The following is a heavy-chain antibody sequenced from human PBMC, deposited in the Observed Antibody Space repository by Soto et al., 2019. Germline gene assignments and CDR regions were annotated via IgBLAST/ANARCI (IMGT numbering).Heavy chain of an antibody. D-gene: IGHD5-18*01. J-gene: IGHJ5*02. CDR3: ARGRGYSYGLDP. CDR2: ISYSGTT. CDR1: GDSISSNTNY. Sequence: QVQLQESGPGLVKPSQTLSLTCTVSGDSISSNTNYWSWIRQPPGEGLEWIGFISYSGTTSYSPCLQSRVALSMDTSKNRFSLSLSSVTATDTAVYYCARGRGYSYGLDPWGQGTLVTVSS. V-gene: IGHV4-30-4*01.